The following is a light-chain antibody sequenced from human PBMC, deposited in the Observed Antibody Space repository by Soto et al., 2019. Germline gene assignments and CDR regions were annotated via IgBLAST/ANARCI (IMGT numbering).Light chain of an antibody. Sequence: DIQMTQSPSALSACVGDSLTITCRASQYISTYLNWYQQKPGKAPKLLIYVASNLQSGVPSRFSGSGSETEYSLTIIGRLHSEYFANYYCQQNYSYRTFGQGTKVDIK. CDR2: VAS. V-gene: IGKV1-39*01. CDR3: QQNYSYRT. CDR1: QYISTY. J-gene: IGKJ1*01.